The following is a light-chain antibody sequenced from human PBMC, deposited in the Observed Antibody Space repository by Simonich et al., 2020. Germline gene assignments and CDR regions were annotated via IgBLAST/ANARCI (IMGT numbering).Light chain of an antibody. V-gene: IGKV4-1*01. Sequence: DIVMTKSPDSLALSLCERATINCKFRQSVLYSSNNKNYLAWYHQKPGQPPKLLIYWASTRESGAPDRFSGSGSGTDFTLTISSLQAEDVAVYYCQQYYSTPWTFGQGTKVEIK. CDR1: QSVLYSSNNKNY. J-gene: IGKJ1*01. CDR2: WAS. CDR3: QQYYSTPWT.